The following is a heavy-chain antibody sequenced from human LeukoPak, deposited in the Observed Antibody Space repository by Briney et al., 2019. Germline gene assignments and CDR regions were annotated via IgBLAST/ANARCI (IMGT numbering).Heavy chain of an antibody. Sequence: PGGSLRLSCAASGFTFSSYAMSWVRQAPGKGLEWASAISGSGGSTYYADSVKGRFTISRDNSKNTLYLQMNSLRAEDTAVYYCAKDHGPKPKFPDDYWGQGTLVTVSS. CDR2: ISGSGGST. CDR1: GFTFSSYA. CDR3: AKDHGPKPKFPDDY. V-gene: IGHV3-23*01. J-gene: IGHJ4*02. D-gene: IGHD5-24*01.